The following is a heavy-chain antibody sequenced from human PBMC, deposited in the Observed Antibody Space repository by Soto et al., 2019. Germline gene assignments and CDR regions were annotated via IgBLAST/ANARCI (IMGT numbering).Heavy chain of an antibody. D-gene: IGHD3-3*01. V-gene: IGHV4-31*03. CDR2: IYYSGST. CDR1: GGSISSGGYY. Sequence: QVQLQESGPGLVKPSQTLSLTCTVSGGSISSGGYYWSWIRQHPGKGLEWIGYIYYSGSTYYNPSLKSRVTISVDTSKNPFSLKLSSVTAADTAVYYCARSSTYYDFWRADYYYYMDVWGKGTTVTVSS. J-gene: IGHJ6*03. CDR3: ARSSTYYDFWRADYYYYMDV.